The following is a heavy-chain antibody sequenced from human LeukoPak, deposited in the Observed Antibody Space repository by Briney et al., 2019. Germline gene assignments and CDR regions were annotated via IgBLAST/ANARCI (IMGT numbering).Heavy chain of an antibody. D-gene: IGHD6-19*01. J-gene: IGHJ4*02. CDR3: ARGGFDTSGWLDY. V-gene: IGHV3-48*01. Sequence: DSVKGRFTISRDNAKNSLYLQMNSLRAEDTAVYYCARGGFDTSGWLDYWGQGALVTVSS.